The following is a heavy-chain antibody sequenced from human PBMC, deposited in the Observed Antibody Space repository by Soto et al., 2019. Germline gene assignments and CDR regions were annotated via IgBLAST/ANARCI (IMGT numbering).Heavy chain of an antibody. CDR3: ARASNSYCSSTSCYAHYYYYGMDV. CDR2: IIPIFGTA. Sequence: QVQLVQSGAEVKKPGSSVKVSCKASGGTFSSYAISWVRQAPGQGLEWMGGIIPIFGTANHAQKFQGRVTITADESTSTAYMELSSLRSEDTAVYYCARASNSYCSSTSCYAHYYYYGMDVWGQGTTVTVSS. CDR1: GGTFSSYA. V-gene: IGHV1-69*01. J-gene: IGHJ6*02. D-gene: IGHD2-2*01.